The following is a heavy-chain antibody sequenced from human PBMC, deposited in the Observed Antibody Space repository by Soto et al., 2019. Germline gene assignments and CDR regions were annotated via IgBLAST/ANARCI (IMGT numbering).Heavy chain of an antibody. CDR3: EKAFDYNDGGSGGHNDF. CDR1: GFTFSSYA. CDR2: LSGGGESI. J-gene: IGHJ4*02. Sequence: EVQLLESGGGLAQPGGSLRLSCAASGFTFSSYAMTWVRQAPGKGLEWVSSLSGGGESIYYADSLKGRFSISRDNSKNPLFLQMNSLQAEDTAVYYCEKAFDYNDGGSGGHNDFWGQGTLVIVSS. V-gene: IGHV3-23*01. D-gene: IGHD4-4*01.